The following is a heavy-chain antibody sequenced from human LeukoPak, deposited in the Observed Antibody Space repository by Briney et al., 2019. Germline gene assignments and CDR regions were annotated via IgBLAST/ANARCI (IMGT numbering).Heavy chain of an antibody. D-gene: IGHD3-22*01. J-gene: IGHJ4*02. CDR2: IIPILGIA. V-gene: IGHV1-69*04. CDR1: GGTFSSYA. Sequence: SVKVSCKASGGTFSSYAISWVRQAPGQGLEWMGRIIPILGIANYAQKFQGRVTITADKSTSTAYMELSSLRSEDTAVYYCARGSQWLVLEYWGQGTLVSVSS. CDR3: ARGSQWLVLEY.